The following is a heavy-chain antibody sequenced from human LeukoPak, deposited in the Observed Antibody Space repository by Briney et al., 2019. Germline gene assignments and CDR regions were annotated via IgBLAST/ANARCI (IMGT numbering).Heavy chain of an antibody. J-gene: IGHJ5*02. CDR3: TTPLYYDFWSGYSS. CDR1: GFTFSSYG. Sequence: GGSLRLSCAASGFTFSSYGMHWVRQAPGKGLEWVGRIKSKTDGGTTDYAAPVKGRFTISRDDSKNTLYLQMNSLKTEDTAVYYCTTPLYYDFWSGYSSWGQGTLVTVSS. V-gene: IGHV3-15*01. CDR2: IKSKTDGGTT. D-gene: IGHD3-3*01.